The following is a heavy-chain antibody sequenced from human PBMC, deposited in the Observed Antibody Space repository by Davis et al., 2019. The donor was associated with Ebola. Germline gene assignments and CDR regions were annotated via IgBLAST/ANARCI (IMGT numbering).Heavy chain of an antibody. CDR1: GYTFISYD. Sequence: ASVKVSCKASGYTFISYDIHWVRQAAGQGLEWMGWINPHNGNTNYAQNVQGRVTMTTDTSTSTAYMEVGSLRPDDTAVYYCARAQFPTTSDHWGQGTLVTVSS. D-gene: IGHD1-1*01. CDR2: INPHNGNT. CDR3: ARAQFPTTSDH. V-gene: IGHV1-18*01. J-gene: IGHJ4*02.